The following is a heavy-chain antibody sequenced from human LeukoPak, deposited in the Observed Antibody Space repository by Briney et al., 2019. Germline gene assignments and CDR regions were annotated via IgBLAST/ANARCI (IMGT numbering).Heavy chain of an antibody. CDR3: ARARYYYDSSGYYGYYGMDV. J-gene: IGHJ6*02. V-gene: IGHV4-4*07. CDR1: GGSISSYY. CDR2: IYTSGST. D-gene: IGHD3-22*01. Sequence: PSETLSLTCTVSGGSISSYYWSWIRQPAGKGLEWIGRIYTSGSTNYNPSLKSRVTMSVDTSKNQFSLKLSSVTAADTAVYYCARARYYYDSSGYYGYYGMDVWGQGTTVTVSS.